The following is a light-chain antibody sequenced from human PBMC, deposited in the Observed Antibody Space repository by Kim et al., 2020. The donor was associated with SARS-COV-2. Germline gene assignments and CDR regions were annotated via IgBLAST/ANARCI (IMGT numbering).Light chain of an antibody. CDR1: QNINSH. CDR3: QQTYSTPPT. J-gene: IGKJ1*01. V-gene: IGKV1-39*01. Sequence: DIQMTQSPSSLSASVGDRVTITCRTSQNINSHLNWYHQKPGRAPKLLIYAASSLQGGVPSRFSGGGSETDFTLTISSLQPEDFATYYCQQTYSTPPTFGQGTKVDIK. CDR2: AAS.